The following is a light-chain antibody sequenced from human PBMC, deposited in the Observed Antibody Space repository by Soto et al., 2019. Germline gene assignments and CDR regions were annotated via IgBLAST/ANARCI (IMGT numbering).Light chain of an antibody. CDR3: QQYNTWPRT. CDR2: GAF. Sequence: EIVMTQSPGTLSVSPEERATLSCRASQRINNNLAWYQQKPGQAPRLIIYGAFDRATNISARFSGSGSGTEFTLTLSSLQSEDFALYYCQQYNTWPRTLGQGTRVDI. J-gene: IGKJ1*01. CDR1: QRINNN. V-gene: IGKV3-15*01.